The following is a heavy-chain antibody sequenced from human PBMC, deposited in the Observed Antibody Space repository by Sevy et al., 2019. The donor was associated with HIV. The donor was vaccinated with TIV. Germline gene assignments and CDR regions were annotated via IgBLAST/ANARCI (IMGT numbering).Heavy chain of an antibody. D-gene: IGHD3-3*01. Sequence: SETLSLTCTVSGGSISSYYWSWIRQPPGKGLEWIGYIYYSGSTNYNPSLTRRATISVDTSKNQFSLKLSSVNAADTAVYYCARGHYDFWSGYYKPSHYYYMDVWGKGTTVTVSS. CDR1: GGSISSYY. V-gene: IGHV4-59*01. J-gene: IGHJ6*03. CDR2: IYYSGST. CDR3: ARGHYDFWSGYYKPSHYYYMDV.